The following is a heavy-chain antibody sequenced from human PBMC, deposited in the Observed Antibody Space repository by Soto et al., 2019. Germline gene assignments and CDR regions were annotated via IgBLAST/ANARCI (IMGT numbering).Heavy chain of an antibody. J-gene: IGHJ3*02. CDR1: GFRFSGYA. V-gene: IGHV3-23*01. CDR3: AKKSYCCAGDRGPLDI. CDR2: ISGNGDTT. D-gene: IGHD3-10*01. Sequence: EVQLLESGGGLVQPGGSLRLSCAASGFRFSGYAMNWVRQAPGKGLEWVSVISGNGDTTFYADSMKGRLTISRDNSRNTLYLQMNSLRAEDTAVYYCAKKSYCCAGDRGPLDIWGQGTMVTVSS.